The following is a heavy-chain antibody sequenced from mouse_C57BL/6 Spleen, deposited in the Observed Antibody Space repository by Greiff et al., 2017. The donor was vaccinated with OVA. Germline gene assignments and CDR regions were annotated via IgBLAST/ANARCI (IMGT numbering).Heavy chain of an antibody. CDR2: IWRGGST. D-gene: IGHD4-1*01. CDR3: ARNFGREIWFDY. V-gene: IGHV2-2*01. CDR1: GFSFTSYG. J-gene: IGHJ2*01. Sequence: QVQLQQSGPGLVQPSPTLSITCTASGFSFTSYGVHWVRQSPGEGLEWLGVIWRGGSTDYNAAFISGLSISKDNSKSQVFYKKNSLQADETAIYYYARNFGREIWFDYWGQGTTLTVSS.